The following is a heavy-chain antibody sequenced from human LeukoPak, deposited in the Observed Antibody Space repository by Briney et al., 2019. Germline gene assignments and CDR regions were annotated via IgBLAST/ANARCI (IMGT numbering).Heavy chain of an antibody. Sequence: SETLSLTCTVSGSSISTYYWSWIRQPPGEGLEWIGYLFSSGSTNYNPSLKDRVAISVDTSKGQLSLHVYSVTAADTAVYYCARDSDNGLDVWGPGATVTVSS. V-gene: IGHV4-59*12. CDR3: ARDSDNGLDV. J-gene: IGHJ6*02. CDR1: GSSISTYY. D-gene: IGHD1-1*01. CDR2: LFSSGST.